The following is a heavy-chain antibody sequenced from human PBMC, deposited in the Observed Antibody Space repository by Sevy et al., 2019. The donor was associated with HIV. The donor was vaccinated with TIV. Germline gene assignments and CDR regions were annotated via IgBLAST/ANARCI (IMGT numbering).Heavy chain of an antibody. CDR1: GFTFSSYG. CDR3: AREGTYYYDSSGYVDY. J-gene: IGHJ4*02. Sequence: GGSLRLSCAASGFTFSSYGMHWVRQAPGKGLEWVAVIGYDGSNKYYADSVKGRFTISRDNSKKTLYLQMNSLRAEDTAVYYCAREGTYYYDSSGYVDYWGQGTLVTVSS. D-gene: IGHD3-22*01. CDR2: IGYDGSNK. V-gene: IGHV3-33*01.